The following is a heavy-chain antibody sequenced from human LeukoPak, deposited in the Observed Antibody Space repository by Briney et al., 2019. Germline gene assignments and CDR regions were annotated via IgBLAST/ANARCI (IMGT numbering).Heavy chain of an antibody. CDR2: ISGGGGSK. CDR3: AKSLRYSSGSHHFDY. Sequence: GGSLRLSCAASGFTFSSYAMSWVRQAPGKGLEWVSAISGGGGSKYYADSLKGRFTISRDNSKNTLCLQMNSLRAKDTAVYYCAKSLRYSSGSHHFDYWGQGTLVTVSS. CDR1: GFTFSSYA. J-gene: IGHJ4*02. D-gene: IGHD6-19*01. V-gene: IGHV3-23*01.